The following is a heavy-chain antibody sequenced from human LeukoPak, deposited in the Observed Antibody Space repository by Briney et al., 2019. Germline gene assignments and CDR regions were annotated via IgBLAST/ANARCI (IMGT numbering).Heavy chain of an antibody. D-gene: IGHD2-2*01. V-gene: IGHV4-31*03. CDR1: GGSISSGGYY. Sequence: PSETLSLTCTVSGGSISSGGYYWSWIRQHPGKGLEWIGYIYYSGSTYYNPSLKSRVTISVDTSKNQFSLKLSSVTAADTAVYYCARGSPWGYCSSTSCHQNWFGPWGQGTLVTVSS. CDR3: ARGSPWGYCSSTSCHQNWFGP. J-gene: IGHJ5*02. CDR2: IYYSGST.